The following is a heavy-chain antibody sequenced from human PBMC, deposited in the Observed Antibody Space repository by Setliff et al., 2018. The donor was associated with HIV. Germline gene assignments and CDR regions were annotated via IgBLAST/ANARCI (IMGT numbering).Heavy chain of an antibody. CDR2: IIPSGST. D-gene: IGHD6-19*01. CDR1: GGSFSGYY. CDR3: ARRSGWSLDY. J-gene: IGHJ4*02. Sequence: SETLSLTCAVYGGSFSGYYWSWIRKPPGKGLKWIGEIIPSGSTNYNPSLKIRVTISVDTSKNQFSLNLSSVTAADTAVYYCARRSGWSLDYWGQGTLVTVSS. V-gene: IGHV4-34*12.